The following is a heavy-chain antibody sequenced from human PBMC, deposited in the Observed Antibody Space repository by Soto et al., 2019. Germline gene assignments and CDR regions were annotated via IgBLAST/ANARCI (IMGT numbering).Heavy chain of an antibody. D-gene: IGHD3-10*01. CDR2: IYSGGST. CDR3: AMPTWLATGD. J-gene: IGHJ4*02. V-gene: IGHV3-66*01. CDR1: GFTVSRDY. Sequence: EVQLVESGGGLVQPGGSLRLSCAASGFTVSRDYMSWVRQAPGKGLEWVSLIYSGGSTYYADSVKGRFTISRDNSKNSLYLQMNSLRAEDTAVYYCAMPTWLATGDWGQGTLVTVSS.